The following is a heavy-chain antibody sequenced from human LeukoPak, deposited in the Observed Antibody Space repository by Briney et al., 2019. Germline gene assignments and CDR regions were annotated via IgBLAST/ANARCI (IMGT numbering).Heavy chain of an antibody. D-gene: IGHD3-10*01. CDR1: GFKVSSND. V-gene: IGHV3-53*01. CDR3: ARDAFMGY. J-gene: IGHJ4*02. CDR2: IYNGGGTT. Sequence: GGSLRLSCAVSGFKVSSNDMNWVRQAPGKGLEWVSVIYNGGGTTYYADSVQGRFTISRDNSKNTLYLQMNSLRAEDTALYYCARDAFMGYWGQGTLVTVSS.